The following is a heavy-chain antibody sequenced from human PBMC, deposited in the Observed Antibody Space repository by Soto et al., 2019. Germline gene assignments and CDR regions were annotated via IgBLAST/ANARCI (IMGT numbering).Heavy chain of an antibody. J-gene: IGHJ6*02. D-gene: IGHD6-19*01. V-gene: IGHV3-21*01. CDR3: ARDQGSSGWHYYYYGMDV. Sequence: GGSLRLSCAASGFTFSSYSMNWVRQAPGKGLEWVSSISSSSSYIYYADSVKGRFTISRNNAKNSLYLQMNSLRAEDTAAYYCARDQGSSGWHYYYYGMDVWGQGTPVTVSS. CDR2: ISSSSSYI. CDR1: GFTFSSYS.